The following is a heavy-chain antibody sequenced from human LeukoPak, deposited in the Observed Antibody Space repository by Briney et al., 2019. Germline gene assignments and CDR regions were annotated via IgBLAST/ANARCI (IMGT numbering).Heavy chain of an antibody. CDR2: INHSGST. CDR1: GGSFSGYY. D-gene: IGHD6-13*01. Sequence: SETLSLTCAVYGGSFSGYYWSWIRQPPGNGLEWIGEINHSGSTNYNPSLKSRVTISVDTSKNQFSLKLSSVTAADTAVYYCARRRVAAAGTRLNWFDPWGQGTLVTVSS. V-gene: IGHV4-34*01. J-gene: IGHJ5*02. CDR3: ARRRVAAAGTRLNWFDP.